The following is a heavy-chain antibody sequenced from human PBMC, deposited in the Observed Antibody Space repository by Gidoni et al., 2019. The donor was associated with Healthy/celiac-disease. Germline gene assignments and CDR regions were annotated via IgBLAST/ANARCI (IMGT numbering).Heavy chain of an antibody. Sequence: EVQLVESGGGLVQPGGSLRLSCAASGFTVSSTYMSWVRQAPGKGLEWVSVIYSGGSTYYADSVKGRFTISRDNSKNTLYLQLNSLRAEDTAVYYCARSPSYDYGDYPRGFFDYWGQGTLVTVSS. V-gene: IGHV3-66*01. CDR1: GFTVSSTY. D-gene: IGHD4-17*01. J-gene: IGHJ4*02. CDR3: ARSPSYDYGDYPRGFFDY. CDR2: IYSGGST.